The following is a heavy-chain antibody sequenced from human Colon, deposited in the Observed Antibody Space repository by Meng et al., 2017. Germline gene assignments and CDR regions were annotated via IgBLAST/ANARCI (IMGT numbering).Heavy chain of an antibody. CDR3: AASSGWYRIDS. Sequence: PMKAGGPGMVTPSVTLSLTCGVSGVSVTSGQFWTWVRQPPGKGLEWIGEFHYTGPINYKPSLMRRVTISVDASRNQFSLRLTSVTAADTAVYYCAASSGWYRIDSWGQGTLVTVSS. J-gene: IGHJ4*02. CDR1: GVSVTSGQF. V-gene: IGHV4-4*02. CDR2: FHYTGPI. D-gene: IGHD6-19*01.